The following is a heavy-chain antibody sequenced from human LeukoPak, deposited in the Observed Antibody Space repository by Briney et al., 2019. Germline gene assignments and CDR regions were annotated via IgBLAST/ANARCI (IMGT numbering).Heavy chain of an antibody. Sequence: GGSLRLSCAASGFTFSTYTMNWVRQAPGKGLEWVASITSSPSHMYYADSVKGRFTISRDNAKNSLYLQMNSLRADDTAVYYCARGAGIDYWGQGTLVTVSP. D-gene: IGHD6-19*01. CDR1: GFTFSTYT. V-gene: IGHV3-21*06. J-gene: IGHJ4*02. CDR3: ARGAGIDY. CDR2: ITSSPSHM.